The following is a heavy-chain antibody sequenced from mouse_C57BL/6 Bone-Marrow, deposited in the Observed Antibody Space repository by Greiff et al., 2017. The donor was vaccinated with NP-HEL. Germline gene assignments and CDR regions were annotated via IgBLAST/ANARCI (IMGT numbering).Heavy chain of an antibody. CDR1: GYTFTSYT. CDR2: INPSSGYT. D-gene: IGHD2-2*01. V-gene: IGHV1-4*01. Sequence: QVHVKQSGAELARPGASVKMSCKASGYTFTSYTMHWVKQRPGQGLEWIGYINPSSGYTKYNQKFKDKATLTADKSSSTAYMQLSSLTSEDSAVYYCARGTMVTTGYYYAMDYWGQGTSVTVSS. J-gene: IGHJ4*01. CDR3: ARGTMVTTGYYYAMDY.